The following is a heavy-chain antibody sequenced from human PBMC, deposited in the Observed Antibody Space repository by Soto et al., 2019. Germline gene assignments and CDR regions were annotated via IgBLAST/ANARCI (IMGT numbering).Heavy chain of an antibody. J-gene: IGHJ6*04. CDR2: IYPGDSDT. CDR1: GYSFTSYW. Sequence: GESLKISCKGSGYSFTSYWIGWVRQMPGKGLEWMGIIYPGDSDTRYSPSFQGQVTISADKSISTAYLQWSSLKASDTAMYYCAREGGYRYREYYYYYGMDVWGKGTKVTV. CDR3: AREGGYRYREYYYYYGMDV. V-gene: IGHV5-51*01. D-gene: IGHD5-18*01.